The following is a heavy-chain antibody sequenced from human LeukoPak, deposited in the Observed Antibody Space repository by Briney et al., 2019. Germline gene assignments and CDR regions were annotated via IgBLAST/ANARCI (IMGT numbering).Heavy chain of an antibody. J-gene: IGHJ6*02. D-gene: IGHD2-2*01. Sequence: SVKVSCKASGGTFSSYAIGWVRQAPGQGLEWMGRIIPILGIANYAQKFQGRVTITADKSTSTAYMELSSLRSEDTAVYYCASTYCSSTSCYPRYYYYYGMDVWGQGTTVTVSS. CDR1: GGTFSSYA. CDR3: ASTYCSSTSCYPRYYYYYGMDV. V-gene: IGHV1-69*04. CDR2: IIPILGIA.